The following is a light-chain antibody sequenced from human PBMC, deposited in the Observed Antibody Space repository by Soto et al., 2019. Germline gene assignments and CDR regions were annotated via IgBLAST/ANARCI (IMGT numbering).Light chain of an antibody. CDR2: EVT. CDR1: SSDVGSYNL. CDR3: SSYTISSTWV. V-gene: IGLV2-14*02. J-gene: IGLJ3*02. Sequence: QSALTQPASVSGSPGQSITISCTGTSSDVGSYNLVSWYQQHPGKAPKLMIYEVTNRPSGFSDRFSGSKSDNTASLTISGLQAEDEADYYCSSYTISSTWVFGGGTKLTVL.